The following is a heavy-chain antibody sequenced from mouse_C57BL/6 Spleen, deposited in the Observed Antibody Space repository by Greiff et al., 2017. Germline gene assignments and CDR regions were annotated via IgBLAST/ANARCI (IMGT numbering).Heavy chain of an antibody. CDR2: IHPNSGST. J-gene: IGHJ2*01. CDR1: GYTFTSYW. CDR3: ASLRGNYFDY. V-gene: IGHV1-64*01. Sequence: QVQLKQPGAELVKPGASVKLSCKASGYTFTSYWMHWVKQRPGQGLEWIGMIHPNSGSTNYNEKFKSKATLTVDKSSSTAYMQLSSLTSEDSAVYYCASLRGNYFDYWGQGTTLTVSS.